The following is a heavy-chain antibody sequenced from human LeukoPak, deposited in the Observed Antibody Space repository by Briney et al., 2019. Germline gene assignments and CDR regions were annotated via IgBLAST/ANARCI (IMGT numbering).Heavy chain of an antibody. CDR1: GFTFSSYG. CDR3: AKVRDFWSGYYPDY. D-gene: IGHD3-3*01. CDR2: IRYDGSNK. Sequence: PGGSLRLSCAASGFTFSSYGMHWVRQAPGKGLEWVAFIRYDGSNKYYADSVKGRFTISRDNSKNTLYLQMNSLRAEDTAVYYCAKVRDFWSGYYPDYWGQGTLVTVSS. V-gene: IGHV3-30*02. J-gene: IGHJ4*02.